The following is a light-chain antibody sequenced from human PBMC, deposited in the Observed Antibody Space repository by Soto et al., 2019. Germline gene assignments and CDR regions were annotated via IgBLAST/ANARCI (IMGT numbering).Light chain of an antibody. CDR3: PQYGSSPYT. CDR1: QSVSSSY. Sequence: EIVLTQSPGTLSLSPGERATLSCRASQSVSSSYLAWYQQKPGQAPRLLIYGASSRATGIPDRFSGSGSGTDFTLTIRRLEPEDFEVYYWPQYGSSPYTFGQGTKLEIK. CDR2: GAS. J-gene: IGKJ2*01. V-gene: IGKV3-20*01.